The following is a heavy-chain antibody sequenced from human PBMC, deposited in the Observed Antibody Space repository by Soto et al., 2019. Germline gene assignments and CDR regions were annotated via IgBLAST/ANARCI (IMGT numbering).Heavy chain of an antibody. J-gene: IGHJ6*02. CDR2: INAGNGNT. CDR3: AISGHYYYGMDV. V-gene: IGHV1-3*01. D-gene: IGHD3-3*02. CDR1: GYTFTSYA. Sequence: ASVKVSCKASGYTFTSYAMHWVRQAPGQRLEWMGWINAGNGNTKYSQKFQGRVTITRDTSASTAYMELSSLRSEDTAVYYCAISGHYYYGMDVWGQGTTVTVSS.